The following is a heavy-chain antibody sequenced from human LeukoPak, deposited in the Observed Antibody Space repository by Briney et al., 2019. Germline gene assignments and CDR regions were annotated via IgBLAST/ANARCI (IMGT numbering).Heavy chain of an antibody. CDR3: AGSRFGELNSNWFDP. CDR1: VGTFSSYA. Sequence: GSSVKVSCKASVGTFSSYAISWVRQAPGQGLEWMGRIIPILGIANYAQKFQGRVTITADKSTSTAYMELSSLRSEDTAVYYCAGSRFGELNSNWFDPWGQGTLVTVSS. CDR2: IIPILGIA. J-gene: IGHJ5*02. D-gene: IGHD3-10*01. V-gene: IGHV1-69*04.